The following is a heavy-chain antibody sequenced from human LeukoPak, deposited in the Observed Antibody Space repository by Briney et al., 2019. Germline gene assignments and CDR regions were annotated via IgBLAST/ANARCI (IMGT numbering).Heavy chain of an antibody. V-gene: IGHV1-46*01. D-gene: IGHD2-2*01. J-gene: IGHJ6*02. CDR3: ARDQVVPAARDGMDV. CDR2: INPSGGST. CDR1: GYTFTSYY. Sequence: ASAKVSCKASGYTFTSYYMHWVRQAPGQGLEWMGIINPSGGSTSYAQKFQGRVTMTRDTSTSTVYMELSSLRSEDTAVYYCARDQVVPAARDGMDVWGQGTTVTVSS.